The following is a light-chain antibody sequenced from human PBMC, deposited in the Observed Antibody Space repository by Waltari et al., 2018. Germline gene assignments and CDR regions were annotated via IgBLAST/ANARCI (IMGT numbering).Light chain of an antibody. Sequence: EIVLTQSPGTLSLSPGERATLSCRAGQSVSSSYLAWYQQKPGQAPRLLIYGASSRATGIPDRFSVSRSGTDFTLTISRLEPEDFAVYYCQQYGSSPKLTFGGGTKVEIK. CDR1: QSVSSSY. CDR2: GAS. CDR3: QQYGSSPKLT. V-gene: IGKV3-20*01. J-gene: IGKJ4*01.